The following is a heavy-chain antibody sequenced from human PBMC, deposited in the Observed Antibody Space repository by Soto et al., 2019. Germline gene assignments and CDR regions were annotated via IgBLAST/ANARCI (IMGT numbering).Heavy chain of an antibody. CDR2: IWYDGSNK. D-gene: IGHD6-13*01. CDR1: GFTFSSYG. Sequence: QVQLVESGGGVVQPGRSLRLSCAASGFTFSSYGMHWVRQAPGKGLEWVAVIWYDGSNKDYADSVKGRFTISRDNSKNTLYLQMNSLRAEDTAVYYCARASDSSRKNWRDYGMDVW. CDR3: ARASDSSRKNWRDYGMDV. J-gene: IGHJ6*01. V-gene: IGHV3-33*01.